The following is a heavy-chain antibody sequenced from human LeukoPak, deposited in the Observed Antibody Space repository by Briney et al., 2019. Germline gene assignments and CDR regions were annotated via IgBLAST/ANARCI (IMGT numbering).Heavy chain of an antibody. CDR3: ARGATIPPVGFDP. V-gene: IGHV4-38-2*02. Sequence: PSETLSLTCTVSGYSISSGYYWGWIRQPPGKGLEWIGSIYHSGSTYYNPSLKSRVTISVDTSKNQFSLKLSSVTAADTAVYYCARGATIPPVGFDPWGQGTLVTVSS. D-gene: IGHD2-2*02. CDR2: IYHSGST. CDR1: GYSISSGYY. J-gene: IGHJ5*02.